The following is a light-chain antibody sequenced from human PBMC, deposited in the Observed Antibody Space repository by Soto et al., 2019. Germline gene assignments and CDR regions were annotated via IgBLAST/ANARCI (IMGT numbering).Light chain of an antibody. Sequence: EIVMTQSPATLSVSPGERATLSCRASQSVSSNLAWYQQKPGQAPRLLIYGASTRATGIPARFSGSGSGTEFTLTISSLQSEDFAVCYCQHYDNGPPWTFGQGTKVEIK. J-gene: IGKJ1*01. CDR1: QSVSSN. V-gene: IGKV3-15*01. CDR2: GAS. CDR3: QHYDNGPPWT.